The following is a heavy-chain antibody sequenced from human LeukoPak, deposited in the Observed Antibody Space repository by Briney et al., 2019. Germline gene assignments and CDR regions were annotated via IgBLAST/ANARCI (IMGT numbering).Heavy chain of an antibody. Sequence: SVKVSCKASGGTFSSYVISWVRQAPGQGLEWMGRIIPILGIANYAQRFQGRVTITADKSTTTAYMELSSLRSEDTAVYYCASLGLGYCSGGRCPGYFDLWGRGILVTVSS. D-gene: IGHD2-15*01. J-gene: IGHJ2*01. CDR1: GGTFSSYV. V-gene: IGHV1-69*04. CDR2: IIPILGIA. CDR3: ASLGLGYCSGGRCPGYFDL.